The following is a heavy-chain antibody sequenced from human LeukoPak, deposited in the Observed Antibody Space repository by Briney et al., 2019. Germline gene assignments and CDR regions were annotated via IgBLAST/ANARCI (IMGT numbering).Heavy chain of an antibody. J-gene: IGHJ4*02. CDR3: ARGDYHGSGSQGY. V-gene: IGHV3-33*01. CDR2: IWYDGSNK. CDR1: GFTFSSYG. D-gene: IGHD3-10*01. Sequence: GGSLRLSCAASGFTFSSYGMHWVRQAPGKGLEWVAVIWYDGSNKYYADSVKGRFTISRDNSKNTLYLQMNSLRAEDTAVYYCARGDYHGSGSQGYWGQGTLVTVSS.